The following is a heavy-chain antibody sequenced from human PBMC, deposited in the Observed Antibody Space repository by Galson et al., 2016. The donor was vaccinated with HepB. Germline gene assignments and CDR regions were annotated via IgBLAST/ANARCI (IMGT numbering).Heavy chain of an antibody. J-gene: IGHJ6*02. CDR2: ISSSRSYI. CDR1: GFTFSSYS. D-gene: IGHD1-7*01. CDR3: ARLGGLLNWNYVKDNGMDV. Sequence: LRLSCAASGFTFSSYSMNWVRQAPGKGLEWVSSISSSRSYIFYADSVKGRFTISRDNAKNSLFLHVNSLRAEDTAVYYCARLGGLLNWNYVKDNGMDVWGQGTKVTVSS. V-gene: IGHV3-21*01.